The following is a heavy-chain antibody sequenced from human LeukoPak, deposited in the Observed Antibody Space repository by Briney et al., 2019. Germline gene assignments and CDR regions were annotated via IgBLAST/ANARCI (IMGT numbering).Heavy chain of an antibody. CDR2: INPNSGGT. CDR1: GYTFTGYY. V-gene: IGHV1-2*02. J-gene: IGHJ4*02. Sequence: ASVNVSCKASGYTFTGYYMHWVRQAPGQGREWMGWINPNSGGTNYAQKFQGRVTITRDTSISTAYMELSRLSSAHTALYYCAREAGGFGALLYGVFDYWGQGTLVTVSS. D-gene: IGHD3-10*01. CDR3: AREAGGFGALLYGVFDY.